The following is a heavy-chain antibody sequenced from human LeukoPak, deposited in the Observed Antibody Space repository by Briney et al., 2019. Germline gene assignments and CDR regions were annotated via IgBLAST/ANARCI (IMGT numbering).Heavy chain of an antibody. CDR1: GYTFTSYG. Sequence: ASVKVSCKASGYTFTSYGISWVRQAPGQGLEWMGGIIPIFGTANYAQKFQGRVTITADESTSTAYMELSSLRSEDTAVYYCARDLTLNDFWSGYSLPYYYMDVWGKGTTVTVSS. J-gene: IGHJ6*03. D-gene: IGHD3-3*01. V-gene: IGHV1-69*13. CDR3: ARDLTLNDFWSGYSLPYYYMDV. CDR2: IIPIFGTA.